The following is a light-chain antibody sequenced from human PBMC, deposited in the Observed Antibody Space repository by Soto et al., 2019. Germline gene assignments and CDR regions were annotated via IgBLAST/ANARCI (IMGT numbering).Light chain of an antibody. CDR3: QQYHSWVT. V-gene: IGKV1-39*01. Sequence: DIQMTQSPSSLSASVGDRVSITCRASQNINIYLNWYQQRPGKAPKLLITTAPTFQSGVPSRFSGSGSGTEFTLSISSLQSEDGAVYYCQQYHSWVTFGGGTKVDIK. CDR1: QNINIY. J-gene: IGKJ4*01. CDR2: TAP.